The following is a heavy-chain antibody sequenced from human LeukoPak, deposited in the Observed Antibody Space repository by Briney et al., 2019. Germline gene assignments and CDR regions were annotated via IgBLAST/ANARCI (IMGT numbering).Heavy chain of an antibody. D-gene: IGHD1-26*01. CDR1: GGSISSYY. Sequence: SETLSLTCTVSGGSISSYYWSWIRQPPGKGLEWIGCIYYSGSTNYNPSLKSRVTISVDTSKNQFSLKLSSVTAADTAVYYCARGEGYWFDPWGQGTLVTVSS. CDR2: IYYSGST. J-gene: IGHJ5*02. V-gene: IGHV4-59*01. CDR3: ARGEGYWFDP.